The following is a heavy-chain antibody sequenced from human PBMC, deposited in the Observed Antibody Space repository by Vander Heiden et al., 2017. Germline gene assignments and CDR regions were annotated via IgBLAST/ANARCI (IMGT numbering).Heavy chain of an antibody. D-gene: IGHD2-2*01. CDR3: ARRCSGTSCSTFDY. V-gene: IGHV4-34*01. J-gene: IGHJ4*02. Sequence: QVQLQQWGAGLLKPAETLSLTCAVYGGCFSGYYWSWIRQPPGKGLEWIGEINHSGSTNYNPSLKSRVTISVDTSKNQFSLKLSSVTAADTAVYYCARRCSGTSCSTFDYWGQGTLVTVSS. CDR2: INHSGST. CDR1: GGCFSGYY.